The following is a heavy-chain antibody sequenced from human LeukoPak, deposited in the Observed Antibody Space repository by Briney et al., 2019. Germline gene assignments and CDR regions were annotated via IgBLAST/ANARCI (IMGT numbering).Heavy chain of an antibody. D-gene: IGHD2-2*01. CDR3: ALVHVEGYCSSTSCYAFDY. J-gene: IGHJ4*02. Sequence: GGSLRLSCAASGFPFSSYSMNWVRQAPGKGLEWVSSISSSSSYIYYADSVKGRFTISRDNAKNSLYLQMNSLRAEDTAVYYCALVHVEGYCSSTSCYAFDYWGQGTLVTVSS. V-gene: IGHV3-21*01. CDR1: GFPFSSYS. CDR2: ISSSSSYI.